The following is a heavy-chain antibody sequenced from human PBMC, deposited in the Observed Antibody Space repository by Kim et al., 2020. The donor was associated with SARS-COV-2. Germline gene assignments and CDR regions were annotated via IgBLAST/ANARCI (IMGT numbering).Heavy chain of an antibody. CDR1: GYIFTSFE. Sequence: ASVKVSCKASGYIFTSFEINWLRQAPGQSFEWMGWMNPDSGDAGYSQKFQGRVTMTRTTSTNTAYVELTNLKSDDTAVYYCAFGYRTNTWSIKGDSMDVWGQGTTVIVSS. CDR2: MNPDSGDA. D-gene: IGHD6-13*01. CDR3: AFGYRTNTWSIKGDSMDV. J-gene: IGHJ6*01. V-gene: IGHV1-8*01.